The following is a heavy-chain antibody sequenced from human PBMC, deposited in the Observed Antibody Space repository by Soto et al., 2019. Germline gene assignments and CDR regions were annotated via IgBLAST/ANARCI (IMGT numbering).Heavy chain of an antibody. J-gene: IGHJ5*02. V-gene: IGHV1-18*04. CDR1: GYTFTSYG. CDR2: ISAYNGNT. D-gene: IGHD6-13*01. CDR3: ARDVQQLLPGSSHP. Sequence: ASVKVSCKASGYTFTSYGISWVRQAPGQGLEWMGWISAYNGNTNYAQKLQGRVTMTTDTSTSTAYMELRSLRSDDTAVYYCARDVQQLLPGSSHPRGPGTLVTLST.